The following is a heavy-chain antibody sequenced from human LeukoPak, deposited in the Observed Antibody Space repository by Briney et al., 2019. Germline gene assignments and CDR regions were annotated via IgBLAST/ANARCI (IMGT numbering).Heavy chain of an antibody. CDR3: ARDRYFDWLSAFDY. J-gene: IGHJ4*02. V-gene: IGHV3-30-3*01. D-gene: IGHD3-9*01. CDR2: ISYDGSNK. Sequence: PGGSLRLSCAASGFTFSSYAMHWVRQAPGKGLEWVAVISYDGSNKYYADSVKGRFTISRDNSKNTLYLQMNSLRAEDTAVYYCARDRYFDWLSAFDYWGQGTLVTVSS. CDR1: GFTFSSYA.